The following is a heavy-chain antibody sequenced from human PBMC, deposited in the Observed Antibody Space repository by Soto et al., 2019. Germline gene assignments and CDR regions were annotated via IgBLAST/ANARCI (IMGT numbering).Heavy chain of an antibody. J-gene: IGHJ5*02. CDR2: IDWDDDK. Sequence: SGPTLVNPTQTLTLTCTFSGFSLSTSGMCVSWIRQPPGKALEWLALIDWDDDKYYSTPLKTRLTISKDTSKNQVVLTMTNMDPVDTATYYCARIQLNSGNYGWFDPWGQGTLVTVSS. CDR3: ARIQLNSGNYGWFDP. D-gene: IGHD4-17*01. CDR1: GFSLSTSGMC. V-gene: IGHV2-70*01.